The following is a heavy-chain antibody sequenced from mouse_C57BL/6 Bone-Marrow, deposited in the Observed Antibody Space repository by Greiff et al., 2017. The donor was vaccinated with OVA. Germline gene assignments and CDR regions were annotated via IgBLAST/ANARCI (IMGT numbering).Heavy chain of an antibody. CDR3: TRYDIYYGYDDSRYYAMDY. CDR2: IDPETGGT. V-gene: IGHV1-15*01. J-gene: IGHJ4*01. CDR1: GYTFTDYE. Sequence: VQLQQSGAELVRPGASVTLSCKASGYTFTDYEMHWVKQTPVHGLEWIGAIDPETGGTAYNQKFKGKAILTADKSSSPAYMELRSLTSEDSAVYYCTRYDIYYGYDDSRYYAMDYWGQGTSVTVSS. D-gene: IGHD2-2*01.